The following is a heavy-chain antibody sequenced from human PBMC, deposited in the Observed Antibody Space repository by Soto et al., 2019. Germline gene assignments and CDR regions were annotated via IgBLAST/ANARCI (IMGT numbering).Heavy chain of an antibody. Sequence: GSLRLSCAASGFTFSSYGMHWVRQAPGKGLEWVAVISYDGSNKYYADSVKGRFTISRDNSKNTLYLQMNSLRAEDTAVYYCAKDRIAAAAPIANYWGQGTLVTVSS. CDR2: ISYDGSNK. D-gene: IGHD6-13*01. CDR1: GFTFSSYG. J-gene: IGHJ4*02. CDR3: AKDRIAAAAPIANY. V-gene: IGHV3-30*18.